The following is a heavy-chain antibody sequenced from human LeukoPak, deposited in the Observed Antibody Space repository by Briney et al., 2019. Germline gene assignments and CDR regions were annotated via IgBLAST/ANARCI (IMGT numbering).Heavy chain of an antibody. V-gene: IGHV1-2*02. CDR3: ARDYGDYVIFFDY. Sequence: ASVKVSRKTSGYTFTDYYMHWVRQAPGQGLEYMGWINPNSGGTDYAQKFQGRVTMTRDSSISTAYMELSSLRSEDTAVYYCARDYGDYVIFFDYWGQGTLVTVSS. CDR2: INPNSGGT. D-gene: IGHD4-17*01. J-gene: IGHJ4*02. CDR1: GYTFTDYY.